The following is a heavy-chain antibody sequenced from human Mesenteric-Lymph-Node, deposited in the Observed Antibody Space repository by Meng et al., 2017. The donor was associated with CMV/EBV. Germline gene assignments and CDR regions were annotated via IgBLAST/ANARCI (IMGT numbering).Heavy chain of an antibody. J-gene: IGHJ4*02. V-gene: IGHV4-39*07. CDR3: AREEVPTFRSLPDY. D-gene: IGHD2-2*01. CDR1: GGSISSSSYY. Sequence: SETLSLTCTVSGGSISSSSYYWGWIRQPPGKGLEWIGSIYYSGSTYYNPSLKSRVTISVDTSKNQFSLKLSSVTAADTAVYYCAREEVPTFRSLPDYWGRGTLVTVSS. CDR2: IYYSGST.